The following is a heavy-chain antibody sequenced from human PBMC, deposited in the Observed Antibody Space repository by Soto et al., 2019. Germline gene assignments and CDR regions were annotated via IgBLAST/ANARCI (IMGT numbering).Heavy chain of an antibody. CDR2: INQNGIT. V-gene: IGHV4-34*01. CDR1: GGSFSDYF. D-gene: IGHD1-7*01. CDR3: ARALSAGGNWYYVSDYYYYVMDV. J-gene: IGHJ6*02. Sequence: PSETLSLTCDVYGGSFSDYFWSWIRQSPGKGLEWIGEINQNGITIYNPSLKSRVTLSLDTSKRQFYLKLSSVAAADTAVYYCARALSAGGNWYYVSDYYYYVMDVWGQGTTVTVSS.